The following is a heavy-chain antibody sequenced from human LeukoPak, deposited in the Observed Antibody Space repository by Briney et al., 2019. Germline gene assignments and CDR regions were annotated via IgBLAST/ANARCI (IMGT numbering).Heavy chain of an antibody. D-gene: IGHD4-17*01. CDR3: ARGPNGNYVGAFDFQR. Sequence: GGSLRLSCAASGFTFSNYALTWVRQAPGRGLEWVSSISGISTYYADSVKGRFSISRDNYKNTLYPQMSSLRAEDTAVYYCARGPNGNYVGAFDFQRWGQGTLVTVSS. CDR2: ISGIST. CDR1: GFTFSNYA. V-gene: IGHV3-23*01. J-gene: IGHJ1*01.